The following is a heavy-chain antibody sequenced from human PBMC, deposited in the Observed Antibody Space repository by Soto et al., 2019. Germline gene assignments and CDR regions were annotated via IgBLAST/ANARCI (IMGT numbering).Heavy chain of an antibody. CDR2: IRSSGSTI. Sequence: GGSLRLSCAASGFTFSSYEMNWVRQAPGKGLEWVAYIRSSGSTINYADSVKGRFTISRDNAKNSLYLQMNSLRAEDTAVYYCARALGWGGGGAFDIWGQGTMVTVSS. CDR3: ARALGWGGGGAFDI. CDR1: GFTFSSYE. D-gene: IGHD3-3*01. J-gene: IGHJ3*02. V-gene: IGHV3-48*03.